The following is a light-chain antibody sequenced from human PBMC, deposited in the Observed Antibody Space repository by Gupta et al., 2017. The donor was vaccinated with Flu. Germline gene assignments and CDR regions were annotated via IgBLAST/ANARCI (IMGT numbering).Light chain of an antibody. CDR1: QSVSSSY. Sequence: EIVLPQSPGTLSLSPGERATLSCRASQSVSSSYLAWYQQKPGQAPRLLSYGASSRATGIPDRFSGSGSGTDFTLTISRLEPEDFAVYYCQQYGSSPGTFGQGTKVEIK. J-gene: IGKJ1*01. V-gene: IGKV3-20*01. CDR2: GAS. CDR3: QQYGSSPGT.